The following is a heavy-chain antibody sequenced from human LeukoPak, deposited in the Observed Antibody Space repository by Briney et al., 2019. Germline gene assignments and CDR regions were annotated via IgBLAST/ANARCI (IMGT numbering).Heavy chain of an antibody. CDR1: GFTFSSYS. V-gene: IGHV3-21*01. J-gene: IGHJ4*02. D-gene: IGHD3-9*01. CDR2: ISSSSYI. Sequence: GGSLRLSCAASGFTFSSYSMNWVRQAPGKGLEWVSSISSSSYIYYADSVKGRFTISRDNAKNSLYLQMNSLRAEDTAVYYCARRKQVDWYVDYWGQGTLVTVSS. CDR3: ARRKQVDWYVDY.